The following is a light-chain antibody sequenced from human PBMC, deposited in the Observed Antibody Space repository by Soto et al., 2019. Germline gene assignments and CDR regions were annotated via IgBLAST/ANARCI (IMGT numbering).Light chain of an antibody. V-gene: IGKV3-15*01. CDR3: QQYGSSPLIT. CDR2: GAS. Sequence: EIVMTQSKKTLSFSHGEIATLSCRASQSVSSNLAWYQQKPGQAPRLLIYGASTRATGIPARFSGSGSGTEFTLTISSLQSEDFAVYYCQQYGSSPLITFCQGTRLENK. CDR1: QSVSSN. J-gene: IGKJ5*01.